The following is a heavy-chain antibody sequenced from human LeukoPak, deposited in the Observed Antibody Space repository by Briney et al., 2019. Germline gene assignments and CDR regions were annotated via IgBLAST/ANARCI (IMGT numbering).Heavy chain of an antibody. CDR3: AREAEERVNNFDY. CDR1: GYIFSTYG. D-gene: IGHD1-26*01. CDR2: ISPYNGDT. J-gene: IGHJ4*02. V-gene: IGHV1-18*01. Sequence: ASVKVSCKASGYIFSTYGINWVRQAPGQGLEWMGWISPYNGDTNYAQNVQDRVTMTTDTSTNTAYMELRSLRSDDTAVYYCAREAEERVNNFDYWGQGTLVTVSS.